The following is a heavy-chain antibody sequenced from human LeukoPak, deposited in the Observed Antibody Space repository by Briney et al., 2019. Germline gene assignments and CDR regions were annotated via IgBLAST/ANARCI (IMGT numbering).Heavy chain of an antibody. CDR2: MNPNSGNT. J-gene: IGHJ4*02. CDR3: ARGSNWNDGFDY. CDR1: GYTFTSYD. V-gene: IGHV1-8*01. Sequence: ASVKVSCKASGYTFTSYDINWVRQATGQGLEWMGWMNPNSGNTGYAQKFQGRVTMTRSTSISTAYMELSSLRSEDTAVYYCARGSNWNDGFDYWGQGTLVTVSS. D-gene: IGHD1-20*01.